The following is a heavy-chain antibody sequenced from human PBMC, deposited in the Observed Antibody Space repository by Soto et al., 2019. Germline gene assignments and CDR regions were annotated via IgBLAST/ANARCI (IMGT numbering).Heavy chain of an antibody. CDR3: GRESHATFEI. D-gene: IGHD3-16*01. CDR2: IKQDGGEK. V-gene: IGHV3-7*01. Sequence: ELQLVESGGGLVQPGESLRLSCAASRFSFSSYWMSWVRQAPGKGLEWVANIKQDGGEKYYVDSVKGRFTISRDNAKNSLYLQMNSLRAEDTAVYYCGRESHATFEIWGKGTMVTVSS. J-gene: IGHJ3*02. CDR1: RFSFSSYW.